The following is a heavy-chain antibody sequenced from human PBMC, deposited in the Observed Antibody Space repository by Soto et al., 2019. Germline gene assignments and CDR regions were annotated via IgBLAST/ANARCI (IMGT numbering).Heavy chain of an antibody. V-gene: IGHV4-31*03. CDR3: ARQAVHCSSTSCYRNAFDI. CDR1: GGSISSGGYY. J-gene: IGHJ3*02. Sequence: QVQLQESGPGLVKPSQTLSLTCTVSGGSISSGGYYWSWIRQHPGKGLEWIGYTYYSGSTYYNPSLKSRVNISVDTSKNQFSLKLSSVTAADTAVYYCARQAVHCSSTSCYRNAFDIWGQGTMVTVSS. CDR2: TYYSGST. D-gene: IGHD2-2*01.